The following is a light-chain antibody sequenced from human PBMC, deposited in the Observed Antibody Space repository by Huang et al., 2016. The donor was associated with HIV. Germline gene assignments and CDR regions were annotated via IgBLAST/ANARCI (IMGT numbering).Light chain of an antibody. CDR1: QDISYS. V-gene: IGKV1-NL1*01. J-gene: IGKJ3*01. Sequence: DIQMTQFPSSLSASVGDRVTITCRASQDISYSLAWYQQRPGRAPKLLLFAASRLQSGVPSRFSGSGSGTDYTLTISNLQPEDFATYHCQQYYSTPLFTFGPGTRVDIK. CDR3: QQYYSTPLFT. CDR2: AAS.